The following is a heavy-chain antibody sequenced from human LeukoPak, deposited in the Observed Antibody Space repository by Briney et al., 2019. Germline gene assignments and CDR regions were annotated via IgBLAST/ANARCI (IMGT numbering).Heavy chain of an antibody. Sequence: PSETLSLTCTVSGGSISSSSYYWGWIRQPPGKGLEWIGSIYYSGSTYYNPSLKSRVTISVDTSKNQFSLKLSSVTAADTAVYYCARRWLVRNYFDYSGQGTLVTVSS. V-gene: IGHV4-39*01. CDR2: IYYSGST. D-gene: IGHD6-19*01. CDR1: GGSISSSSYY. CDR3: ARRWLVRNYFDY. J-gene: IGHJ4*02.